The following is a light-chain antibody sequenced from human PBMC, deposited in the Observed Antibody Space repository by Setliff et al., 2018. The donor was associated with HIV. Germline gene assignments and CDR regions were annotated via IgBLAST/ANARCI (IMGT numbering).Light chain of an antibody. CDR2: DNG. Sequence: SYALTQPPSVSVAPGKTARITCGGNNIRSKSVHWYQQKPGQAPVLVVYDNGDRPSGIPERFSGSNSGNTATLTISRVEAGDEADYYCQVWDSSSDHHVFGTGTKGTVL. CDR1: NIRSKS. V-gene: IGLV3-21*03. J-gene: IGLJ1*01. CDR3: QVWDSSSDHHV.